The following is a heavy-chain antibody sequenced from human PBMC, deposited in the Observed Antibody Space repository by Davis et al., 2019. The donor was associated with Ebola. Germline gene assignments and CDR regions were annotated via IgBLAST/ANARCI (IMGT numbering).Heavy chain of an antibody. CDR1: GFTFSSYA. J-gene: IGHJ6*02. V-gene: IGHV3-30*04. CDR3: ARDRYYYVPAAILYYYYGMDV. Sequence: PGGSLRLSCAAPGFTFSSYAMHWVRQAPGKGLEWVAVISYDGSNKYYADSVKGRFTISRDNSKNTLYLQMNSLRAEDTAVYYFARDRYYYVPAAILYYYYGMDVWGQGTTVTVSS. CDR2: ISYDGSNK. D-gene: IGHD2-2*01.